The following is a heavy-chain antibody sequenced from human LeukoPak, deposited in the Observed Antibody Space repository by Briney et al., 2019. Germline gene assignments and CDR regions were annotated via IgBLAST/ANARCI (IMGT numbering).Heavy chain of an antibody. J-gene: IGHJ3*01. CDR2: ISGSGGTT. CDR3: ARDWETLTYYDSSGQEY. D-gene: IGHD3-22*01. V-gene: IGHV3-23*01. CDR1: GFTFSSYA. Sequence: GGSLRLSCAASGFTFSSYAMSWVRQAPGKGLEWVSAISGSGGTTYYADSVKGRFTISRDNSKNTLYRQMNSLRAEDTAIYFCARDWETLTYYDSSGQEYWGQGTMVTVSS.